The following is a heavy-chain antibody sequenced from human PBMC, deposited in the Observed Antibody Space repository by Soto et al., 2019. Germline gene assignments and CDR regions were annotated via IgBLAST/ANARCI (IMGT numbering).Heavy chain of an antibody. Sequence: PSETLSLTCAVYGGSFSGYYWSWIRQPPGKGLEWIGEINHSGSTNYNPSLKSRVTISVDTSKNQFSLKLSSVTAADTAVYYCARSSGAAAGKAFDPWGQGTLVTVSS. CDR2: INHSGST. D-gene: IGHD6-13*01. CDR1: GGSFSGYY. V-gene: IGHV4-34*01. J-gene: IGHJ5*02. CDR3: ARSSGAAAGKAFDP.